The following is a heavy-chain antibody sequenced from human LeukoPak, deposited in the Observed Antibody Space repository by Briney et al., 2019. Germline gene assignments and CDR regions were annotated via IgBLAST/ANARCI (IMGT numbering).Heavy chain of an antibody. Sequence: GGFLRLSCAASGFTFSSYAMSWVRQAPGKGQEWVSAISGSGGSTYHADSVKGRFTISRGNSKNTLYLQMNSLRAEDTAVYYCAKSLITMTCGMDVWGQGTTVTVSS. CDR1: GFTFSSYA. CDR2: ISGSGGST. V-gene: IGHV3-23*01. J-gene: IGHJ6*02. D-gene: IGHD3-22*01. CDR3: AKSLITMTCGMDV.